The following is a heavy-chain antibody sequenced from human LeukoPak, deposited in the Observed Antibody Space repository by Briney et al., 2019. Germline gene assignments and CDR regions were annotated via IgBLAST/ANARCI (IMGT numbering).Heavy chain of an antibody. CDR1: GGSISSSNW. CDR2: IYHSGST. J-gene: IGHJ4*02. CDR3: AREARSGYYDSSGTYVY. V-gene: IGHV4-4*02. Sequence: SETLSRTCAVSGGSISSSNWWSWVRQPPGKGLEWIGEIYHSGSTNYNPSLKSRVTISVDKSKNQFSLKLSSVTAADTAVYYCAREARSGYYDSSGTYVYWGQGTLVTVSS. D-gene: IGHD3-22*01.